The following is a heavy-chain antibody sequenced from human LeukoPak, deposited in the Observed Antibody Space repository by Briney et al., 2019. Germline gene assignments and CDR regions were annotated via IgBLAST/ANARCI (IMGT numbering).Heavy chain of an antibody. V-gene: IGHV4-4*07. Sequence: SETLSLTCTVSGGSISSYYLSWIRQPAGKGLEWIGRIYTNWGTNYNPSLKSRVTMSVDTSKNQVSLKLTSVTAADTAVYYCARDPAVAGLYNWFDPWGQGTLVTVSS. CDR1: GGSISSYY. CDR3: ARDPAVAGLYNWFDP. CDR2: IYTNWGT. J-gene: IGHJ5*02. D-gene: IGHD6-19*01.